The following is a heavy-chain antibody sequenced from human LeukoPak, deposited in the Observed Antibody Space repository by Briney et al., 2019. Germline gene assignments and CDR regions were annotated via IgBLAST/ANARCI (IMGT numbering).Heavy chain of an antibody. D-gene: IGHD3-3*01. CDR3: ARRLPREGRLAPFYDY. CDR1: GGSISSYY. V-gene: IGHV4-59*01. J-gene: IGHJ4*02. Sequence: PSETLSLTCTVSGGSISSYYWSWIRQPPGKGLEWIGYIYYSGSTNYNPSLKSRVTISVDTSKNQFSLKLSSVTAADTAVYYCARRLPREGRLAPFYDYWGQGTLVTVSS. CDR2: IYYSGST.